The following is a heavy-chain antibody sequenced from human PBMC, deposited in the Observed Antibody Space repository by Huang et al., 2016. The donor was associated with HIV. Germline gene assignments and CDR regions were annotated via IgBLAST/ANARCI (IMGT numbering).Heavy chain of an antibody. CDR3: ARDWSFGSSTSPAD. Sequence: QVQLVQSGAEVKNPGASVRVSCKASGYTFTDSHIHWGRQAPGQGLEWMGSINPKRGGTIYAQRCQGRITMTRDTTSSTVHMDLRRIQSDDTAVYFCARDWSFGSSTSPADWGQGTLVTVSS. D-gene: IGHD6-6*01. J-gene: IGHJ4*02. CDR1: GYTFTDSH. CDR2: INPKRGGT. V-gene: IGHV1-2*02.